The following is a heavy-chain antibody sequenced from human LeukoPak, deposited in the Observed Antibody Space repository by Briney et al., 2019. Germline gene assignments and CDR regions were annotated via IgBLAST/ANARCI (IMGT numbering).Heavy chain of an antibody. Sequence: PGESPRLSCAASGFTFSSYAMSWVRQAPGKGLEWVSVISGSGGSTHYADSVKGRFTISRDNSKNTLYLQMNSLRAEDTAVYYCAKDYPRDIAVAGSIRFDYWGQGTLVTVSS. CDR1: GFTFSSYA. CDR2: ISGSGGST. CDR3: AKDYPRDIAVAGSIRFDY. J-gene: IGHJ4*02. V-gene: IGHV3-23*01. D-gene: IGHD6-19*01.